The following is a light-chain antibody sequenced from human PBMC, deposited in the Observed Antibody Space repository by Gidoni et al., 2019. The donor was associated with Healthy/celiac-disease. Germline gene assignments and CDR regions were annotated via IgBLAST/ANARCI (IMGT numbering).Light chain of an antibody. CDR3: SSYTSSSTL. Sequence: QSALTQPVSVSGSPGPSITIACTGTSSDVGGYNYVSWYQPHPGKAPKLMIYEVSNRPSGVPDRFSGSKSGNTASLTISVLQAEDEADYYCSSYTSSSTLFGTGTKVTVL. J-gene: IGLJ1*01. CDR2: EVS. V-gene: IGLV2-14*01. CDR1: SSDVGGYNY.